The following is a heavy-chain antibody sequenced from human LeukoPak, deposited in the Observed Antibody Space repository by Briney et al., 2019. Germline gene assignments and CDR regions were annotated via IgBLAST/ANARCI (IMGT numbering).Heavy chain of an antibody. V-gene: IGHV1-2*06. CDR1: GYTFTGYY. CDR3: ARPVFWVAVAGHDAFDI. J-gene: IGHJ3*02. CDR2: INPNSGGT. D-gene: IGHD6-19*01. Sequence: ASVKVSCKASGYTFTGYYMHWVRQAPGQGLEWMGRINPNSGGTNYAQKFQGRVTMTRDTSISTAYMELSRLRSDGTAVYYCARPVFWVAVAGHDAFDIWGQGTMVTVSS.